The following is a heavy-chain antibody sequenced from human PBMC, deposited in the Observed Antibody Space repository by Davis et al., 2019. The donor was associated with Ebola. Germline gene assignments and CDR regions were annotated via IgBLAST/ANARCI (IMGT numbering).Heavy chain of an antibody. D-gene: IGHD1-1*01. Sequence: MPSETLSLTCTVSGGSISSYYWSWIRQPPGKGLEWIGYIYYSGSTNYNPSLKSRVTISVDTSKNQFSLKLSSVTAADTAVYYCARQTYDTVDYYYYGMDVWGHGTTVTVSS. J-gene: IGHJ6*02. CDR1: GGSISSYY. CDR2: IYYSGST. CDR3: ARQTYDTVDYYYYGMDV. V-gene: IGHV4-59*08.